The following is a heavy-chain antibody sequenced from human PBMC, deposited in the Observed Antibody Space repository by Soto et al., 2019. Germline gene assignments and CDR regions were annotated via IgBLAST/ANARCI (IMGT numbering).Heavy chain of an antibody. CDR1: GGSFSGYY. V-gene: IGHV4-34*01. CDR3: ARGPPVLRYFDWLLGFDP. CDR2: INHSGST. Sequence: SETLSLTCAVYGGSFSGYYWSWIRQPPGKGKEWIGEINHSGSTNYNPSLKSRVTISVDTSKNQFSLKLSSVTAADTAVYYCARGPPVLRYFDWLLGFDPWGQGTLVTVSS. D-gene: IGHD3-9*01. J-gene: IGHJ5*02.